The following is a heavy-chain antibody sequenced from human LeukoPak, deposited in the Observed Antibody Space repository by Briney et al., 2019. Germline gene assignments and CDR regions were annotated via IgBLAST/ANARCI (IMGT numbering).Heavy chain of an antibody. CDR1: GGSFSGYY. CDR2: INHSGST. V-gene: IGHV4-34*01. CDR3: ALQRNYYMDV. D-gene: IGHD4-11*01. J-gene: IGHJ6*03. Sequence: SETLSLTCAVYGGSFSGYYWSWIRQPPGKGLEWIGEINHSGSTNYNPSLKSRVTISVDTSKNQFSLKLSSVTAADTAVYYCALQRNYYMDVWGKGTTVTVSS.